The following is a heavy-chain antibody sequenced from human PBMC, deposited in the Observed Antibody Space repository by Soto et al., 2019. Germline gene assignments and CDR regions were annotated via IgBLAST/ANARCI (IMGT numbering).Heavy chain of an antibody. CDR1: GFTFSSYW. CDR3: AKKAGIISRYGLDV. V-gene: IGHV3-23*01. J-gene: IGHJ6*02. Sequence: GGSLRLSCAASGFTFSSYWMHWVRRAPGKGLVWVAVISGNATSTYYADSVKGRFTISRDNSKNTMYLQMNSLRAEDTAVYYCAKKAGIISRYGLDVWGQGTTVTVSS. CDR2: ISGNATST.